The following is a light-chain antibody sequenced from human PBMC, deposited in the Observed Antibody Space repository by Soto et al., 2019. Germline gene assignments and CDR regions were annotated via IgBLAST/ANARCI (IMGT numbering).Light chain of an antibody. J-gene: IGLJ3*02. CDR2: GVS. CDR1: SIDVGHPYNY. V-gene: IGLV2-14*03. CDR3: MSYIASTTTHWV. Sequence: QSALTQPASVSGSPGQSITISCTGTSIDVGHPYNYVSWYQQYPGKAPKLLILGVSNRPSGISGRFSGSKSGNTASLTISGLQPEDEADYYCMSYIASTTTHWVLGGGTKPTVL.